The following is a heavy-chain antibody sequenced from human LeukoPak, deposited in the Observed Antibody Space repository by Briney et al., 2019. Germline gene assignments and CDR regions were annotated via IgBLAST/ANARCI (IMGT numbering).Heavy chain of an antibody. J-gene: IGHJ3*02. CDR1: GGSISSSSYY. D-gene: IGHD3-22*01. CDR2: IYYSGST. V-gene: IGHV4-61*05. CDR3: ARGDSSGYYYLVAFDI. Sequence: SETLSLTCTVSGGSISSSSYYWGWIRPPPGKGLEWIGYIYYSGSTNYNPSLKSRVTISVDTSKNQFSLKLSSVTAADTAVYYCARGDSSGYYYLVAFDIWGQGTMVTVSS.